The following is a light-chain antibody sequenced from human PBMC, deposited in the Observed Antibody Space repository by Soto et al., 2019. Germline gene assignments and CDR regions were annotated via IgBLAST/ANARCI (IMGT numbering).Light chain of an antibody. CDR2: GAS. CDR3: PQYDGAPRT. CDR1: LSLTSSY. J-gene: IGKJ1*01. Sequence: EIVLTQSPCTLSLSPGERATLSCRASLSLTSSYLDWSQQKPGQAPRLLIYGASSRATGIPDRFTGSGSGTDFTLTISRLEYEDFTVYYGPQYDGAPRTLGQGTKVDIK. V-gene: IGKV3-20*01.